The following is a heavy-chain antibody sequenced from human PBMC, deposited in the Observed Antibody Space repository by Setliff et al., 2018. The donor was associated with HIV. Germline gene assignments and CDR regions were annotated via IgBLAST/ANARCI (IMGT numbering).Heavy chain of an antibody. CDR2: LIPIADIT. Sequence: SVKVSCKASGGTFSNYAFSWVRQAPGQGLEWMGGLIPIADITKSTQKFRDRVTLTADESTKTAQMELSGLTFEDTAVYYCAKGPNFEDAFDIWGQGTVVTVSS. CDR1: GGTFSNYA. V-gene: IGHV1-69*10. D-gene: IGHD2-8*01. CDR3: AKGPNFEDAFDI. J-gene: IGHJ3*02.